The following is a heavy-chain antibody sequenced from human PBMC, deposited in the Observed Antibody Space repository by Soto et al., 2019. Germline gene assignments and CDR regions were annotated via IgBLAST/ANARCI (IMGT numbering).Heavy chain of an antibody. CDR1: GVTFSGYW. Sequence: RGSLRLSCAVSGVTFSGYWMSWVRQAPGKGLEWVANIKQDGSEKYYVDSVKGRFTISRDNAKNSLYLQMNSLRAEDTAVYYCARDLPLAYCGGDCDYYFDYWGQGTLVTVSS. J-gene: IGHJ4*02. CDR2: IKQDGSEK. CDR3: ARDLPLAYCGGDCDYYFDY. D-gene: IGHD2-21*02. V-gene: IGHV3-7*03.